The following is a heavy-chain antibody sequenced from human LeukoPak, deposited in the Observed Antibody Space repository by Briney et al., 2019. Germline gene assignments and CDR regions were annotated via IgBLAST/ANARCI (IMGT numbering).Heavy chain of an antibody. V-gene: IGHV5-51*01. CDR2: IYPDDTDT. Sequence: GESLKISCQGSGYSFTNYWIGWVRQRPGKGLGGMGIIYPDDTDTRYGPSFPCQVDIPADKSISTAYLQWSSLKASDTAMYYCARPCVPQFDDACDIWGQGTMVTVSS. CDR1: GYSFTNYW. D-gene: IGHD3-10*02. J-gene: IGHJ3*02. CDR3: ARPCVPQFDDACDI.